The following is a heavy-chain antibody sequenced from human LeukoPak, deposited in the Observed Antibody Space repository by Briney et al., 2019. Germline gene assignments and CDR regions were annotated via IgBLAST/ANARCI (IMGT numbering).Heavy chain of an antibody. Sequence: LTGGSLRLSCAASGFTFDDYAMHWVRQTPGKGLEWVSLISGVGGSTYYTDSVRGRFTISRDNSQNSLYLQMNSLTTEDTAFYFCAKDLTISGSAWFDPWGQGTLVTVSS. CDR3: AKDLTISGSAWFDP. CDR1: GFTFDDYA. D-gene: IGHD3-10*01. CDR2: ISGVGGST. J-gene: IGHJ5*02. V-gene: IGHV3-43*02.